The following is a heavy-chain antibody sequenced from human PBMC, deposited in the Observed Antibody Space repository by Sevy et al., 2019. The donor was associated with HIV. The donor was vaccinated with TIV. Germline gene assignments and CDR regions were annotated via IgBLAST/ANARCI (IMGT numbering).Heavy chain of an antibody. J-gene: IGHJ3*02. CDR3: TTPYYDFWSGYYDAFDI. Sequence: GGSLRLSCAASGFTFSNAWMSWVRQAPGKGLEWVGRIKSKTDGGTTDYAAPGKGRFTISRDDSKNTLYLQMNSLKTEDTAVYYCTTPYYDFWSGYYDAFDIWGQGTMVTVSS. V-gene: IGHV3-15*01. D-gene: IGHD3-3*01. CDR1: GFTFSNAW. CDR2: IKSKTDGGTT.